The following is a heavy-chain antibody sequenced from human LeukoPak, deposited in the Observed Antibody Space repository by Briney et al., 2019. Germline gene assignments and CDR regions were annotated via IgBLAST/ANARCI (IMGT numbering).Heavy chain of an antibody. J-gene: IGHJ4*02. CDR1: GYSFTNYW. CDR3: ARQLCSGGTCYLDF. CDR2: IYPFDSDT. D-gene: IGHD2-15*01. Sequence: GESLKISCKGSGYSFTNYWIGWVRQMPGRGLEWMGIIYPFDSDTRYSPSFQGQVAISADKSISTAYLQWSSLKASDIAMYYCARQLCSGGTCYLDFWSQGTLVTVSS. V-gene: IGHV5-51*01.